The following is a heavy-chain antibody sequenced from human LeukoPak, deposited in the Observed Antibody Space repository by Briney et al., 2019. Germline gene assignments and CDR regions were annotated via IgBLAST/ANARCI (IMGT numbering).Heavy chain of an antibody. CDR1: GGSISSGSYY. V-gene: IGHV4-61*02. J-gene: IGHJ4*02. D-gene: IGHD3-3*01. CDR3: ASGFLEWFDY. Sequence: SQTLSLTCTVSGGSISSGSYYWSWIRQPAGKGLEWIGRIYTSGSTNYNPSLKSRVTMSVDTSKNQFSLKLSSVTAADTAVYYCASGFLEWFDYWGQGTLVTVSS. CDR2: IYTSGST.